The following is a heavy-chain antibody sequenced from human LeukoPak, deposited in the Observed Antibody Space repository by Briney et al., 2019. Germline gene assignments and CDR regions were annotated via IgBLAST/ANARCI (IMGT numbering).Heavy chain of an antibody. Sequence: GGSLRLSCAASGFTVSSNYMSWVRQAPGKGLEWVSVIYSGGSTYYADSMKGRFTISRDNSKNTLYFQMNSLRAEDTAVYYCARSVRREYYFDYWGQGTLVTVSS. CDR2: IYSGGST. V-gene: IGHV3-53*01. D-gene: IGHD3-10*01. CDR3: ARSVRREYYFDY. CDR1: GFTVSSNY. J-gene: IGHJ4*02.